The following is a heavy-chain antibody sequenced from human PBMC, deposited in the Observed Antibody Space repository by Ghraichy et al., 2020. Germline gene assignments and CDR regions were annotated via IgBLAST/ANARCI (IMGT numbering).Heavy chain of an antibody. V-gene: IGHV4-59*01. CDR1: GGSISSYY. J-gene: IGHJ6*02. D-gene: IGHD6-19*01. CDR3: ARFGAGTSYYYYYGMDV. Sequence: SETPSLTCTVSGGSISSYYWSWIRQPPGKGLEWIGYIYYSGSTNYNPSLKSRVTISVDTSKNQFSLKLSSVTAADTAVYYCARFGAGTSYYYYYGMDVWGQGTTVTVSS. CDR2: IYYSGST.